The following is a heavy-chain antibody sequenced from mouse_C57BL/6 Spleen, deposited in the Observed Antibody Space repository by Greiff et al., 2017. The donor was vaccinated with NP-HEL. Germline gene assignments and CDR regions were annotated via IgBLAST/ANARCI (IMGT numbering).Heavy chain of an antibody. Sequence: QVQLQQPGAELVKPGASVKMSCKASGYTFTSYWITWVKQRPGQGLEWIGDIYPGSGSTNYNEKFKSKATLTVDTSSSTAYMQLSSLTSEDSAVYYCARSGIYYDSYYAMDYWGQGTSVTVSS. J-gene: IGHJ4*01. D-gene: IGHD2-4*01. CDR2: IYPGSGST. V-gene: IGHV1-55*01. CDR1: GYTFTSYW. CDR3: ARSGIYYDSYYAMDY.